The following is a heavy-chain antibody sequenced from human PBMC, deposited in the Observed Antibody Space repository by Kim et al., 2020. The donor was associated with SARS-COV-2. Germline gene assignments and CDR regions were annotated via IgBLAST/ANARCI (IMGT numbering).Heavy chain of an antibody. CDR3: ASTPDTYYYDSSGYYYFDY. J-gene: IGHJ4*02. D-gene: IGHD3-22*01. CDR1: GGSISSYY. V-gene: IGHV4-59*08. CDR2: IYYSGST. Sequence: SETLSLTCTVSGGSISSYYWSWIRQPPGKGLEWIGYIYYSGSTNYNPSLKSRVTISVDTSKNQFSLKLSSVTAADTAVYYCASTPDTYYYDSSGYYYFDYWGQGTVVTVSS.